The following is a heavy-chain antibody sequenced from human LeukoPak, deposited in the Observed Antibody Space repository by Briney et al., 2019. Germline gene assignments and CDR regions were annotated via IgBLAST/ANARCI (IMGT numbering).Heavy chain of an antibody. D-gene: IGHD3-16*01. CDR2: IKQDGSEK. Sequence: PGGSLRLSCAASGFTFSSYWMSWVRQAPGKGLEWVANIKQDGSEKYYVDSVKGRFTISRDNAKNSLYLQMNSLRAEDTAVYYCARDIYDYVWGSSYFDYWGQGTLVTVSS. V-gene: IGHV3-7*01. J-gene: IGHJ4*02. CDR3: ARDIYDYVWGSSYFDY. CDR1: GFTFSSYW.